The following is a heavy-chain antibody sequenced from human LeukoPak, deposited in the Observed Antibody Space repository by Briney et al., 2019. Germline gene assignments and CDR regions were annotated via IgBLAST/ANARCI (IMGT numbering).Heavy chain of an antibody. CDR3: ARSFGYSSSWYDVFDY. V-gene: IGHV3-21*01. Sequence: GGSLRLSCAASGFTFSSYSMNWVRQAPGKGLEWVSSISSSSSYIYYADSVKGRFTISRDNAKNSLYLQMNSLRAEDTAVYHCARSFGYSSSWYDVFDYWGQGTLVTVSS. D-gene: IGHD6-13*01. J-gene: IGHJ4*02. CDR2: ISSSSSYI. CDR1: GFTFSSYS.